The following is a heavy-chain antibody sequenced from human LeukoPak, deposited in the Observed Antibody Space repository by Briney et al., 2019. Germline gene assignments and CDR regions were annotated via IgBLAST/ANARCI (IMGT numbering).Heavy chain of an antibody. CDR2: INPSGGGT. D-gene: IGHD1-14*01. Sequence: GASVKVSCKASGYTFTSYYIHWVRQAPGQGLEWMGIINPSGGGTSSAQKFQGRVTMTRDTSTSTVYMKLSSLRSEDTAVYYCARDSLRDRGPFDMWGQGTRVTVSS. V-gene: IGHV1-46*01. J-gene: IGHJ3*02. CDR1: GYTFTSYY. CDR3: ARDSLRDRGPFDM.